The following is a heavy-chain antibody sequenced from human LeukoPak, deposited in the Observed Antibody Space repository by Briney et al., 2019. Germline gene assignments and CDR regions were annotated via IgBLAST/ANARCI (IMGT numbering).Heavy chain of an antibody. J-gene: IGHJ4*02. V-gene: IGHV3-21*01. CDR2: ISSSSSYI. CDR3: ARAKGAVADAIDY. D-gene: IGHD6-19*01. CDR1: GFTFSSDS. Sequence: PGGSLRLSCAASGFTFSSDSMNWVRQAPGKGLEWVSSISSSSSYIYYADSVKGRFTISRGNAKNSLYLQMNSLRAEDTAVYYCARAKGAVADAIDYWGQGTLVTVSS.